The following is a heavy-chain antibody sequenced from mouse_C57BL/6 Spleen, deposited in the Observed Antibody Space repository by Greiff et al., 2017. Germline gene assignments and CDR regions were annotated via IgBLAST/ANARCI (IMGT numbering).Heavy chain of an antibody. Sequence: QVQLQQPGAELVKPGASVKLSCKASGYTFTSYWMHWVKQRPGQGLEWIGMIHPNSGSTNYNEKFKSKATLTVDKSSSTAYMQLSSLSSEDSAVYYYAKNGDYVFFDYWGQGATLSVSS. V-gene: IGHV1-64*01. D-gene: IGHD2-13*01. CDR3: AKNGDYVFFDY. J-gene: IGHJ2*01. CDR2: IHPNSGST. CDR1: GYTFTSYW.